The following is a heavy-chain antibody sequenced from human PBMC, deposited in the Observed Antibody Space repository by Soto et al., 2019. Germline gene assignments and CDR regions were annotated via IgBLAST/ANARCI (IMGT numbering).Heavy chain of an antibody. V-gene: IGHV4-59*01. CDR3: ARQEAVPGTPFDS. J-gene: IGHJ4*02. CDR1: GGSIGGYY. Sequence: QVHLQESGPGLVKPSETLSLTCTVSGGSIGGYYWNWIRQPPGKGLEWLGYIYFSGSTHYNPSLKTRLPISVDTSKKQFPLNLRSVTAADTAVYYCARQEAVPGTPFDSWGQGTLTSVSS. D-gene: IGHD6-19*01. CDR2: IYFSGST.